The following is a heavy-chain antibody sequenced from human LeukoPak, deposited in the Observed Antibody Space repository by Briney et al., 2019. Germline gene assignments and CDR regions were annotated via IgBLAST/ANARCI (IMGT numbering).Heavy chain of an antibody. CDR2: ISGSGGST. CDR3: ARDFYDDFIPSFDY. D-gene: IGHD4-17*01. J-gene: IGHJ4*02. V-gene: IGHV3-23*01. Sequence: PGGSLRLSCAASGFTFSSYAMSWVRQAPGKGLEWVSAISGSGGSTYYADSVKGRFTISRDNAKNSLYLQMNNLRAEDTAVYYCARDFYDDFIPSFDYWGQGTLVTVSS. CDR1: GFTFSSYA.